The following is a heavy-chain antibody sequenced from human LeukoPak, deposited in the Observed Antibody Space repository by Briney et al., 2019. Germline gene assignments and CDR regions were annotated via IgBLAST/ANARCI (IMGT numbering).Heavy chain of an antibody. CDR3: AKDRGYSYGISEY. CDR1: GYTFTSYD. J-gene: IGHJ4*02. Sequence: ASVKVSCKASGYTFTSYDINWVRQATGQGLEWMGWTNPNSGNTGYAQKFQGRVTMTRNTSISTAYMELSSLRAEDTAVYYCAKDRGYSYGISEYWGQGTLVTVSS. V-gene: IGHV1-8*01. CDR2: TNPNSGNT. D-gene: IGHD5-18*01.